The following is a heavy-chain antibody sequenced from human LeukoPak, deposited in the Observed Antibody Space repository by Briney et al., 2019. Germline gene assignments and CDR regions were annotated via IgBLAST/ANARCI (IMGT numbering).Heavy chain of an antibody. CDR2: IYYSGST. CDR1: GGSISSSSYY. Sequence: PSETLSLTCTVSGGSISSSSYYWGWIRQPPGKGLEWIGSIYYSGSTYYNPSLKSRVTISVDTSKNQFSLKLSSVTAADTAVYYCARRAGYCSSTSCPPFDYWGQGTLVTVSS. J-gene: IGHJ4*02. D-gene: IGHD2-2*03. CDR3: ARRAGYCSSTSCPPFDY. V-gene: IGHV4-39*01.